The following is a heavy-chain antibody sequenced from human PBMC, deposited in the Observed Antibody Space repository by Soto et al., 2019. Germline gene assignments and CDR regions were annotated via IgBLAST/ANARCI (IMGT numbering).Heavy chain of an antibody. CDR3: EKRPWIQLWLYYFDY. D-gene: IGHD5-18*01. J-gene: IGHJ4*02. CDR1: GFTFSSYA. CDR2: ISGSGGST. Sequence: GGSLRLSCAASGFTFSSYAMSWVRQAPGKGLEWVSAISGSGGSTYYADSVKGRFTISRDNSKNTLYLQMNSLRAGDTAVYYCEKRPWIQLWLYYFDYWGQGTLVTVYS. V-gene: IGHV3-23*01.